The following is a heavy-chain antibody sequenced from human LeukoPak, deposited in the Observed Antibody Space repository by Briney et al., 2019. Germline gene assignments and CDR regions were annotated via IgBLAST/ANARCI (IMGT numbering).Heavy chain of an antibody. CDR1: GFTFDDYA. Sequence: GGSLRLSCAAPGFTFDDYAMHWVRQAPGKGLEWVSLISGDGSNTYYADSAKGRFTISRDNSKNSLYLQMNSLRTEDTALYYCAKTPDLRDSSGYYFDYWGQGTLVTVSS. V-gene: IGHV3-43*02. CDR2: ISGDGSNT. CDR3: AKTPDLRDSSGYYFDY. J-gene: IGHJ4*02. D-gene: IGHD3-22*01.